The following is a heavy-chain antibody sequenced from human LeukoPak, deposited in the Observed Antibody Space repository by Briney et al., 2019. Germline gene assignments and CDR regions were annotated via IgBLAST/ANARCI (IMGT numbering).Heavy chain of an antibody. V-gene: IGHV3-20*04. J-gene: IGHJ2*01. D-gene: IGHD5-18*01. Sequence: GGSLRLSCAASGFGFDDYAMSWVRQAPGKGLEWVSGINWSGVSTGYADSVKGRFTISRDNTKNSLFLQLNSLRAEDTAFYYCAKGKDTLNPYWYFDVWGRGTLVSVSS. CDR3: AKGKDTLNPYWYFDV. CDR1: GFGFDDYA. CDR2: INWSGVST.